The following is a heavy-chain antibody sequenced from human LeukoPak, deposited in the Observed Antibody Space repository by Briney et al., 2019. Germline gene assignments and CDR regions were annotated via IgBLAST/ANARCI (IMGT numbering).Heavy chain of an antibody. J-gene: IGHJ4*02. D-gene: IGHD6-13*01. CDR1: GYSISSGYY. V-gene: IGHV4-38-2*02. Sequence: SETLSLTCTVSGYSISSGYYWGWIRQPPGKGLEWIGSIYHSGSTYYSPSLKSRVTISVDTSKNQFSLKLSSVTAADTAVYYCARDRYSSSWKIDYWGQGTLVTVSS. CDR2: IYHSGST. CDR3: ARDRYSSSWKIDY.